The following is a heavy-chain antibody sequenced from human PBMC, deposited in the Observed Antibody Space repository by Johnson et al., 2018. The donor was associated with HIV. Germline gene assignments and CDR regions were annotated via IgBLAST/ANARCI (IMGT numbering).Heavy chain of an antibody. J-gene: IGHJ3*02. CDR2: IWYDGSNK. CDR1: GFTFSSYG. V-gene: IGHV3-33*01. CDR3: ARDGGYSSSWYKYAFDI. D-gene: IGHD6-13*01. Sequence: QVQLVESGGGVVQPGRSLRLSCTASGFTFSSYGMHWVRQAPGKGLEWVAVIWYDGSNKYYGDSVKGRFTISRDNSKNTLYLQMNSLRAEDTAVYYCARDGGYSSSWYKYAFDIWGPGTMVTVSS.